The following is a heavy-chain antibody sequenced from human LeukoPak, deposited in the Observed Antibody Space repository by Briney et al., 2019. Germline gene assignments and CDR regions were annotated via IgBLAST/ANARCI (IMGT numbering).Heavy chain of an antibody. D-gene: IGHD3-10*01. J-gene: IGHJ6*02. CDR1: GFTVSSNY. CDR2: IYSGGST. Sequence: PGGSLRLSCAASGFTVSSNYMSWVRQAPGKGLEWVSVIYSGGSTYYADSVKGRFTISRHNSKNTLYLQMNSLRAEDTAVYYCASGITMVRGVRYYGMDVWGQGTTVTVS. V-gene: IGHV3-53*04. CDR3: ASGITMVRGVRYYGMDV.